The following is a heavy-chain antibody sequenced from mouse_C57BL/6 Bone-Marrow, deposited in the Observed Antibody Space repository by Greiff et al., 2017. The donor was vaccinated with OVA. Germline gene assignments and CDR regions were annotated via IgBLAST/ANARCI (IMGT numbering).Heavy chain of an antibody. CDR1: GFTFSSYA. Sequence: DVMLVESGGGLVKPGGSLKLSCAASGFTFSSYAMSWVRQTPEKRLEWVATISDGGSYTYYPDNVKGRFTISRDNAKNNLYLQMSHLKSEDTAMYYCARAITTVVATRYFDVWGTGTTVTVSS. CDR2: ISDGGSYT. J-gene: IGHJ1*03. CDR3: ARAITTVVATRYFDV. V-gene: IGHV5-4*03. D-gene: IGHD1-1*01.